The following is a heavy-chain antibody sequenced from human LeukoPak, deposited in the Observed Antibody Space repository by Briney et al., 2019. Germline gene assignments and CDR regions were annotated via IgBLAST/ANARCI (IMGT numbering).Heavy chain of an antibody. J-gene: IGHJ5*02. CDR2: INPNSGGT. D-gene: IGHD2-15*01. V-gene: IGHV1-2*02. CDR3: ARDMVAATGGWFDP. CDR1: GYTFTGYY. Sequence: ASVKVSCKASGYTFTGYYMHWVRQAPGQGLEWMGWINPNSGGTNYAQKFQGRVTMTRDTSISAAYMELSRLRSDDTAVYYCARDMVAATGGWFDPWGQGTLVTVSS.